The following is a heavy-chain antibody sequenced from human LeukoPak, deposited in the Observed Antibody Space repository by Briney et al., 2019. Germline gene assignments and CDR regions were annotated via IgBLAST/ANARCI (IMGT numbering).Heavy chain of an antibody. CDR1: GGSISSYY. CDR2: IYYSGST. CDR3: ARHKQQLVPYFDY. J-gene: IGHJ4*02. Sequence: SETLSLTCTVSGGSISSYYWSWIRQPPGKGLEWIGYIYYSGSTNYNPSLKSRVTISVDTSKHQFSLKLSSVTAADTAVYYCARHKQQLVPYFDYWGQGTLVTVSS. D-gene: IGHD6-13*01. V-gene: IGHV4-59*08.